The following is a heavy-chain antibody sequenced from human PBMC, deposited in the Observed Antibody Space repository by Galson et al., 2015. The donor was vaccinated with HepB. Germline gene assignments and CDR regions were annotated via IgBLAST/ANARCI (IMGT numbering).Heavy chain of an antibody. D-gene: IGHD2-2*01. CDR2: IIPIFGTA. J-gene: IGHJ6*02. Sequence: SVKVSCKASGGTFSSYAISWVRQAPGQGLEWMGGIIPIFGTANYAQKFQGRVTITADESTSTAYMELSSLRSEDTAVYYCARGVLGYCSSTSCGGGMDVWGQGTTVTVSS. CDR3: ARGVLGYCSSTSCGGGMDV. V-gene: IGHV1-69*13. CDR1: GGTFSSYA.